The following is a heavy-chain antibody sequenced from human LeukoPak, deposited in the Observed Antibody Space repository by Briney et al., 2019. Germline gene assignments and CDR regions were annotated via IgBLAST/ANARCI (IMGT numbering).Heavy chain of an antibody. V-gene: IGHV4-39*01. Sequence: PSQTLSLTCTVSGGSISSSSYYWGWIRQPPGKGLEWIGSIYYSGSTYYNPSLKSRVAISVDTSKNQFSLKLSSVTAADTAVYYCARRGHIKGRRFFDYWGQGTLVTVSS. D-gene: IGHD2-21*01. CDR1: GGSISSSSYY. CDR2: IYYSGST. CDR3: ARRGHIKGRRFFDY. J-gene: IGHJ4*02.